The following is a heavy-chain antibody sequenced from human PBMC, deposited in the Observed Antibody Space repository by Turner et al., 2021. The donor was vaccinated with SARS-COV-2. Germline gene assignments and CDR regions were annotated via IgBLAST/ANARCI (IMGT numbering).Heavy chain of an antibody. CDR2: IKSKTDGGTI. D-gene: IGHD3-10*01. J-gene: IGHJ4*02. Sequence: EVQLVESGGGLLKPGGSLRLSCLASGFTFTNAWMSWVRQGPGKGLECVGRIKSKTDGGTIDYAAPVKGRFTISRDDSKNTLYLQMNSLKTEDTAVYYCTTDPGQLVRGVILDYWGQGTLVTVSS. V-gene: IGHV3-15*01. CDR3: TTDPGQLVRGVILDY. CDR1: GFTFTNAW.